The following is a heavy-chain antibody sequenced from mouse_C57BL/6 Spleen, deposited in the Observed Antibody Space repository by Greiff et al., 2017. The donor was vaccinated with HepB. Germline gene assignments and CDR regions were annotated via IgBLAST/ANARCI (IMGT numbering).Heavy chain of an antibody. CDR3: ASPLSKDYDVYAMDY. Sequence: EVKLMESGPGLVKPSQSLSLTCSVTGYSITSGYYLNWIRQFPGNKLEWMGYISYDGSNNYNPSLKNRISITRDTSKNQFFLKLNSVTTEDTATYYCASPLSKDYDVYAMDYWGQGTSVTVSS. D-gene: IGHD2-4*01. CDR1: GYSITSGYY. V-gene: IGHV3-6*01. J-gene: IGHJ4*01. CDR2: ISYDGSN.